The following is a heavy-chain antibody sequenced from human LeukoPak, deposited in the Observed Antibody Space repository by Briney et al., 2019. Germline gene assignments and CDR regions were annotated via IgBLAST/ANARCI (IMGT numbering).Heavy chain of an antibody. J-gene: IGHJ6*03. Sequence: PGGSLRLSCAASGFTFSSYAMSWVRQAPGKGLEWVSTISGSYGRTYYADSVKGRFTISRDNSKNTLYLQMNSLRTEDTAVYYCAKDSYYYYIDVWGKGTTVTVSS. V-gene: IGHV3-23*01. CDR2: ISGSYGRT. CDR3: AKDSYYYYIDV. CDR1: GFTFSSYA.